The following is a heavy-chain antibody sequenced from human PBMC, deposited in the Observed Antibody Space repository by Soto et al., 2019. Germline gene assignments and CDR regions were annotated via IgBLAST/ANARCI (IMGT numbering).Heavy chain of an antibody. CDR1: GGTFSSYA. D-gene: IGHD4-4*01. J-gene: IGHJ6*02. Sequence: QVQLVQSGAEVKKPGSSVKVSCKASGGTFSSYAISWVRQAPGQGLEWMGGIIPIFGTENYAQKFQGRVTITADESTSTAYMDVSSLRSEDTAVYYCARVELFDYMAPYYYYGMDVWGQGTTVTVSS. V-gene: IGHV1-69*01. CDR2: IIPIFGTE. CDR3: ARVELFDYMAPYYYYGMDV.